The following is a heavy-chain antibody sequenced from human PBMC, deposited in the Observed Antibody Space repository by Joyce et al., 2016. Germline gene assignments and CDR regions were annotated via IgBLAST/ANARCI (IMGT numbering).Heavy chain of an antibody. D-gene: IGHD6-19*01. Sequence: QVQLQQWGAGLLKPSETLSLTCAVSGGPFRGFFWTWVRQPPGKGLEWIGDINNSGCTNYNPSLKTRVTLSVDTSKNQFSLKLTSLSAADTAVYYCARSQWLAPLMYWGQGTPVTVSS. CDR1: GGPFRGFF. CDR2: INNSGCT. CDR3: ARSQWLAPLMY. J-gene: IGHJ4*02. V-gene: IGHV4-34*01.